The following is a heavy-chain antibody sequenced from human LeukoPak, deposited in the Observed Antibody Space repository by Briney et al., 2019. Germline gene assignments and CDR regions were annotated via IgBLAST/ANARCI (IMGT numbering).Heavy chain of an antibody. CDR1: GFTFSSYA. Sequence: GGSLRLSCAASGFTFSSYAMSWVRQAPGKGLEWVSAISGSGGSTYYADSVKGRFTISRDNSKNTLYLQMNSLRAEDTAVYYCAKYKDVLLWFGESGDFDYWGQGTLVTVSS. CDR2: ISGSGGST. V-gene: IGHV3-23*01. CDR3: AKYKDVLLWFGESGDFDY. J-gene: IGHJ4*02. D-gene: IGHD3-10*01.